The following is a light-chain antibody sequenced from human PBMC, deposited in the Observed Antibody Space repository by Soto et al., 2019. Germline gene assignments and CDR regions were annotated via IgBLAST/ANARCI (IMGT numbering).Light chain of an antibody. CDR1: STDFGGFNF. V-gene: IGLV2-14*01. CDR2: DVS. J-gene: IGLJ3*02. CDR3: RSAVGGYTLEV. Sequence: QSVLTQPDSVSGAPGQSITISCTRTSTDFGGFNFVSWYQHHPGKAPQLIIYDVSYRHSGISDRFSGSRSGNTASLTIYWLQAEDEDDYYCRSAVGGYTLEVFGGGTELTVL.